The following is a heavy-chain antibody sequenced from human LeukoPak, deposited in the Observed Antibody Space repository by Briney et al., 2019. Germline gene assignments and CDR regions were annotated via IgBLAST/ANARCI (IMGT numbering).Heavy chain of an antibody. CDR3: ASTKYCSGGSCPRSPFDY. CDR1: AGSISIYY. J-gene: IGHJ4*02. V-gene: IGHV4-59*01. Sequence: SETLSPTCTLSAGSISIYYWSWIQPPPGEGLEWVGYIYYCGSTNYNPSLKSRVTISVDTSKNQFSLKLSSVTAADTAVYYCASTKYCSGGSCPRSPFDYWGQGTLVTVSS. D-gene: IGHD2-15*01. CDR2: IYYCGST.